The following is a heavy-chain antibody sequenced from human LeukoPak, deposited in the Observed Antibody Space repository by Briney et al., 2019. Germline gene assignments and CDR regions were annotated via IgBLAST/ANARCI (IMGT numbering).Heavy chain of an antibody. Sequence: GASVKVSCKASGGTFSSYAISWVRQAPGQGLEWMGGIIPIFGTANYAQKFQGRVTITTDESTSTAYMELGSLRSEDTAVYYCARAISSTSCYTCWFDPWGQGTLVTVSS. D-gene: IGHD2-2*02. CDR1: GGTFSSYA. CDR2: IIPIFGTA. CDR3: ARAISSTSCYTCWFDP. J-gene: IGHJ5*02. V-gene: IGHV1-69*05.